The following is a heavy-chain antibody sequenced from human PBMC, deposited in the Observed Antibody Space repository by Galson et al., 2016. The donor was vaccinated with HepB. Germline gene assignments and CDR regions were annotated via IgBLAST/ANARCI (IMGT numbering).Heavy chain of an antibody. J-gene: IGHJ5*01. D-gene: IGHD2-15*01. V-gene: IGHV3-53*01. CDR3: ARLGANPSCLGGSCYRWFDS. CDR2: LYRGGYT. Sequence: SLRLSCAVSYFSVSVSYMSWVRQAPGKGLEWVSVLYRGGYTNYADSVKGRFTISRDNSKNTLYLQMNSLRADDTAVYYCARLGANPSCLGGSCYRWFDSWGQGIMVTVSS. CDR1: YFSVSVSY.